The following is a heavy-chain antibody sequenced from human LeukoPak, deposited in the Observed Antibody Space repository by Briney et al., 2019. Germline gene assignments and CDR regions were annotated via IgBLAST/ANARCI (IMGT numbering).Heavy chain of an antibody. D-gene: IGHD3-3*01. Sequence: GGSLRLSCAASGFTFSSYSMNWVRQAPGKGLEWVSSISPSSSYIYYADSLKGRFTISRDNAKNSLYLQMNSLRAEDTAVYYCARYVYGVVTSFDYWGQGTLVTVSS. J-gene: IGHJ4*02. CDR2: ISPSSSYI. CDR3: ARYVYGVVTSFDY. V-gene: IGHV3-21*01. CDR1: GFTFSSYS.